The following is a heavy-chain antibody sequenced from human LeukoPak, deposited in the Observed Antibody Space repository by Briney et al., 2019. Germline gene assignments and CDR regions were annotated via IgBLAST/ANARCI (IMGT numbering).Heavy chain of an antibody. D-gene: IGHD6-19*01. CDR2: INHSGST. CDR1: GGSFSGYY. Sequence: PSETLSLTCAVYGGSFSGYYWSWIRQPPGKGLEWIGEINHSGSTNYDPSLKSRVTISVDTSKNQFSLKLSSVTAADTAVYYCARGDLGYSSGWGRLYFDYWGQGTLVTVSS. V-gene: IGHV4-34*01. J-gene: IGHJ4*02. CDR3: ARGDLGYSSGWGRLYFDY.